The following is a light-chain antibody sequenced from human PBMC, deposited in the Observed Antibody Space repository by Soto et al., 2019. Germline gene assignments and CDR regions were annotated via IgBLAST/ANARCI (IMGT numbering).Light chain of an antibody. CDR2: GNS. V-gene: IGLV1-40*01. CDR1: SSNIAAGYD. J-gene: IGLJ3*02. CDR3: QSYDSALSGWV. Sequence: QAVVTQPPSVSGAPGQRVTMSCTGSSSNIAAGYDVHWYQQLPGTAPKLLVYGNSHRPSGVPDRFSGSKSGTSASLAITGLQPEDEADYYCQSYDSALSGWVFGGGTKVTVL.